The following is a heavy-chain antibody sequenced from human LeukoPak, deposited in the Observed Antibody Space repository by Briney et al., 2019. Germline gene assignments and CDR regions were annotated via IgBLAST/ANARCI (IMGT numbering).Heavy chain of an antibody. CDR1: GGSISSYY. V-gene: IGHV4-59*01. CDR3: ARAFYDSSGYYKP. J-gene: IGHJ5*02. Sequence: SETLSLTCTVSGGSISSYYWSWIRQPPGKGLEWIGYIYYSGSTNYNSSLKSRVTISVDTSKNQFSLKLSSVTAADTAVYYCARAFYDSSGYYKPWGQGTLVTVSS. CDR2: IYYSGST. D-gene: IGHD3-22*01.